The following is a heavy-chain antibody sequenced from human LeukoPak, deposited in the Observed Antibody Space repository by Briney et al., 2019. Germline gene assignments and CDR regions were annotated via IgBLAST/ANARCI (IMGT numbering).Heavy chain of an antibody. Sequence: PSETLSLTCAVYGGSFSGYYWSWIRQPPGKGLEWIGEINHSGSTNYNPSLKSRVTISVDTSKNQFSLKLRSVTAADTAVYYCARVRGYGDYVDYWGQGTLVTVSS. V-gene: IGHV4-34*01. D-gene: IGHD4-17*01. CDR1: GGSFSGYY. J-gene: IGHJ4*02. CDR2: INHSGST. CDR3: ARVRGYGDYVDY.